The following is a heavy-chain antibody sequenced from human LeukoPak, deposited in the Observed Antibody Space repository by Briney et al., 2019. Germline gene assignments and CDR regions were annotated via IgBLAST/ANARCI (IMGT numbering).Heavy chain of an antibody. D-gene: IGHD2-15*01. CDR1: GFSFSSYG. J-gene: IGHJ4*02. CDR3: AKDHRYCSGGSCYGADY. Sequence: PGGSLRLSCGASGFSFSSYGMNWVRQAPGKGLEWVAFIRYDGSNKYYAESVKGRFTISRDDSKNTMYLQMNSLRPEDTAVYYCAKDHRYCSGGSCYGADYWGQGTLVTVSS. CDR2: IRYDGSNK. V-gene: IGHV3-30*02.